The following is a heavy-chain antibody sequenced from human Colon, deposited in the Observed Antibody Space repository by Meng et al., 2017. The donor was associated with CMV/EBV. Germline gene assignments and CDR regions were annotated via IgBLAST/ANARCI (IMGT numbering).Heavy chain of an antibody. J-gene: IGHJ4*02. V-gene: IGHV1-18*01. CDR1: GYSFTSYP. CDR2: ISTYYGNT. Sequence: ASVKVSCKTSGYSFTSYPINWVRQASGQGLEWMGGISTYYGNTTYAQRFQDRIILTTDKATTTVYMELRSLKSDDTAVYYCVKYMSRIWGQGTLVTVSS. D-gene: IGHD2/OR15-2a*01. CDR3: VKYMSRI.